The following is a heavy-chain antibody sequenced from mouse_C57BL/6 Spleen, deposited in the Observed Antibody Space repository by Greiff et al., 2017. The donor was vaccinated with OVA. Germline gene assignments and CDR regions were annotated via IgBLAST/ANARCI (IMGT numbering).Heavy chain of an antibody. D-gene: IGHD2-1*01. CDR2: IWSGGST. CDR1: GFSLTSYG. J-gene: IGHJ4*01. Sequence: QVQLKESGPGLVQPSQSLSITCTVSGFSLTSYGVHWVRQSPGKGLEWLGVIWSGGSTDYNAAFISRLSISKDNSKSQVFFKMNSLQADDTAIYYCARNGGNYERDAMDYWGQGTSVTVSS. CDR3: ARNGGNYERDAMDY. V-gene: IGHV2-2*01.